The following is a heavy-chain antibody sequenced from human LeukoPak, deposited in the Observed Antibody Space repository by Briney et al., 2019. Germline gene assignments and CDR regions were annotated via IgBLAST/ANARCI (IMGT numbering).Heavy chain of an antibody. CDR1: GYTFTSYD. CDR3: AREGLVSFEWLLLFSDGMDV. CDR2: MNPNSGNT. Sequence: GASVKVSCKASGYTFTSYDINWVRQATGQGLEWMGWMNPNSGNTGYAQKFQGRVTMTRNTSISTAYMELSSLRSEDTAVYYCAREGLVSFEWLLLFSDGMDVWGQGTTVTVSS. D-gene: IGHD3-3*01. J-gene: IGHJ6*02. V-gene: IGHV1-8*01.